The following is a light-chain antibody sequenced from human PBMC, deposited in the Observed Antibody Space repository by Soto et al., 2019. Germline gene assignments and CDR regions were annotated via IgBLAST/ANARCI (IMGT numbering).Light chain of an antibody. J-gene: IGKJ5*01. CDR1: QTISSW. V-gene: IGKV1-5*03. Sequence: DIQMTQSPSTLSGSVGDRVTITCRASQTISSWLAWYQQKPGKAPKLLIYKASTLQSGVPSRFSGSGSGTDFTLTIRSLQTEDVATYYCQRCDNARRITFGQGTRLEI. CDR3: QRCDNARRIT. CDR2: KAS.